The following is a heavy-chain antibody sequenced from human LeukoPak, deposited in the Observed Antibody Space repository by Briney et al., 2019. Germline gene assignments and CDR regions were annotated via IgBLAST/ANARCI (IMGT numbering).Heavy chain of an antibody. J-gene: IGHJ4*02. D-gene: IGHD3-22*01. V-gene: IGHV4-39*01. CDR1: GGSISSSSYY. CDR3: ARHPTYYYDSSGYSYFDY. Sequence: PSETLSLTCTVSGGSISSSSYYWGWIRQPPGKGLEWIGSIYYSGGTYYNPSLKSRVTISVDTSKNQFSLKLSSVTAADTAVYYCARHPTYYYDSSGYSYFDYWGQGTLVTVSS. CDR2: IYYSGGT.